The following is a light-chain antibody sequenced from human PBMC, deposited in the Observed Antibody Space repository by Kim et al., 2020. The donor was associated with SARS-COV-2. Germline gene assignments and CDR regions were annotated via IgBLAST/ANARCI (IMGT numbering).Light chain of an antibody. CDR2: DVS. Sequence: SITISCTGTRSDVGGYKYVSWYQQHPGKAPKLMIYDVSHRPSGVSNRFSGSKSGNTASLTISGLQAEDEADYYCSSYTSSSTNYVFGTGTKVTVL. J-gene: IGLJ1*01. V-gene: IGLV2-14*03. CDR3: SSYTSSSTNYV. CDR1: RSDVGGYKY.